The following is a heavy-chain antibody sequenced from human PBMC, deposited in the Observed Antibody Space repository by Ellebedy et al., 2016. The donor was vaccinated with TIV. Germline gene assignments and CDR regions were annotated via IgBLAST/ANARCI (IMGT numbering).Heavy chain of an antibody. Sequence: AASVKVSCKASGYTFTSYYMHWVRQAPGQGLEWMGIINPSGGSTSYAQKFQGRVTMTRDTSTSTVYMELSSLRSEDTAVYYCARRRVVTAIPGGDGMDVWGQGTTVTVSS. CDR3: ARRRVVTAIPGGDGMDV. J-gene: IGHJ6*02. D-gene: IGHD2-21*02. V-gene: IGHV1-46*01. CDR2: INPSGGST. CDR1: GYTFTSYY.